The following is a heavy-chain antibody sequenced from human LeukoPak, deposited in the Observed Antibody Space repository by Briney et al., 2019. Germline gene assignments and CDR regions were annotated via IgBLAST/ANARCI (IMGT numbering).Heavy chain of an antibody. Sequence: AGGPLRLSFEASGLNFNTYTLNWVGQAPGKGLKGVSSISSDSSYIYYADAVHGRFTVSRDNAKYSLYLQMNSLRAEDTAVYYCVRGSYGAYDYWGQGSLVTVSS. J-gene: IGHJ4*02. CDR3: VRGSYGAYDY. CDR2: ISSDSSYI. CDR1: GLNFNTYT. V-gene: IGHV3-21*01. D-gene: IGHD4-17*01.